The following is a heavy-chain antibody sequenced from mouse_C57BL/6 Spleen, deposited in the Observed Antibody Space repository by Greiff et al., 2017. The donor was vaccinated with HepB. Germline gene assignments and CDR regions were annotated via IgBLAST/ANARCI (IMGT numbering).Heavy chain of an antibody. J-gene: IGHJ2*01. CDR2: IFPGSGST. Sequence: VKLQESGPELVKPGASVKISCKASGYTFTDYYINWVKQRPGQGLEWIGWIFPGSGSTYYNEKFKGKATLTVDKSSSTAYMLLSSLTSEDSAVYFCARFLSSGYPIDYWGQGTTLTVSS. V-gene: IGHV1-75*01. D-gene: IGHD3-2*02. CDR3: ARFLSSGYPIDY. CDR1: GYTFTDYY.